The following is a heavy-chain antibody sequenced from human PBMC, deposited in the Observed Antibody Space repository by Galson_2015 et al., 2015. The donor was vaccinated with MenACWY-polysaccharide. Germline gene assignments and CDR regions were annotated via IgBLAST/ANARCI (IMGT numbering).Heavy chain of an antibody. D-gene: IGHD2-2*01. V-gene: IGHV3-23*01. CDR2: IGGGGSNT. CDR1: GFTFSSYA. J-gene: IGHJ4*02. Sequence: SLRLSCAASGFTFSSYAMNWVCQAPGKGLEWVSTIGGGGSNTHYADSVKGRFTISRDNSKNTLSLQMNSLRAEDTAVYYCARVRYSTGKYQFDYWGQGTLVAVSS. CDR3: ARVRYSTGKYQFDY.